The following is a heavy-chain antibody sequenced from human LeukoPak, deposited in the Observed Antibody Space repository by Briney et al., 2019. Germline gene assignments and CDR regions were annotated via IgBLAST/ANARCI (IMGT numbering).Heavy chain of an antibody. J-gene: IGHJ4*02. CDR3: ASYGPITMIVVVN. V-gene: IGHV1-18*01. D-gene: IGHD3-22*01. CDR2: ISAYNGNT. Sequence: GASVKVSCKASGYTFSSYSISWVRQAPGQGLEWMGWISAYNGNTIYAQKVKGRVTMTTDTSTSTAYMELRSLRSEDTAVYYCASYGPITMIVVVNWGQGTLVTVSS. CDR1: GYTFSSYS.